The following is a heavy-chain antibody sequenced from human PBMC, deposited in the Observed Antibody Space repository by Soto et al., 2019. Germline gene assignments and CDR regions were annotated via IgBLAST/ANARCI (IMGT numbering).Heavy chain of an antibody. V-gene: IGHV1-46*01. CDR1: GYTLTSYS. Sequence: QVQLVQSGAEVKKPGASVRVSCKASGYTLTSYSMHWVRQAPGQGLEWMGIINPSGDNIRYAQNFQGRVTMTRDTSTSTVYVELSSLRSEDTAIYYCARDPQGYCSGGRCYHFDYWGQGTLGTVSS. CDR3: ARDPQGYCSGGRCYHFDY. J-gene: IGHJ4*02. D-gene: IGHD2-15*01. CDR2: INPSGDNI.